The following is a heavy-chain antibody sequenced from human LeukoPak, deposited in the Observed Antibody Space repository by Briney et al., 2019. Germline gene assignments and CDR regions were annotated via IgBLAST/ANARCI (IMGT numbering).Heavy chain of an antibody. CDR3: ARDGQQWLVVGNWFDP. D-gene: IGHD6-19*01. Sequence: SETLSLTCTVSGGSISSYYWGWIRQPPGKGLEWIGNIYYSGSTYYNPSLKSRVTISVDTSKNQFSLKLSSVTAADTAVYYCARDGQQWLVVGNWFDPWGQGTLVTVSS. CDR2: IYYSGST. CDR1: GGSISSYY. V-gene: IGHV4-39*07. J-gene: IGHJ5*02.